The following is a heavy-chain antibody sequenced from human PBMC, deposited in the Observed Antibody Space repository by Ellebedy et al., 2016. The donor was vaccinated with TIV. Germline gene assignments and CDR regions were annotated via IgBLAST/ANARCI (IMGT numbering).Heavy chain of an antibody. CDR1: GGPISSGGYY. CDR3: SRDRSSHAYDI. J-gene: IGHJ3*02. CDR2: IYYSGST. Sequence: MPSETLSLTCTVSGGPISSGGYYLSWIRQNPGNGLEWIGYIYYSGSTYYNPSLKSRVTISVDTSKNQFSLKLSSVTAADTAVYYCSRDRSSHAYDIWGQGTMVTVSS. V-gene: IGHV4-31*03.